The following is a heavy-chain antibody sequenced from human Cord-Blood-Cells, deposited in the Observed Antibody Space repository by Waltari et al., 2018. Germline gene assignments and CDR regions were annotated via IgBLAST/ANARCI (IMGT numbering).Heavy chain of an antibody. J-gene: IGHJ5*02. CDR2: IWYDGSNK. CDR3: ARSPTPPDYDFWSGYYTHNWFDP. CDR1: GFTFSSYG. Sequence: QVQLMESGGGVVQPGRSLRLPCAASGFTFSSYGMHWVRQAPGKGPEVVAVIWYDGSNKYYADSVKGRFTISRDNSKNTLYLQMNSLRAEDTAVYYCARSPTPPDYDFWSGYYTHNWFDPWGQGTLVTVSS. D-gene: IGHD3-3*01. V-gene: IGHV3-33*01.